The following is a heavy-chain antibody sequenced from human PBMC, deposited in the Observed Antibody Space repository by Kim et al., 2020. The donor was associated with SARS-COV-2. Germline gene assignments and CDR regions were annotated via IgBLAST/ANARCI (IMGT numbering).Heavy chain of an antibody. J-gene: IGHJ4*02. CDR2: T. V-gene: IGHV3-23*01. D-gene: IGHD6-19*01. CDR3: AKSGWGYYFDY. Sequence: TSYADSGKGRFTISRDNSKNTLYLQMNSLRAEDTAVYYCAKSGWGYYFDYWGQGTLVTVSS.